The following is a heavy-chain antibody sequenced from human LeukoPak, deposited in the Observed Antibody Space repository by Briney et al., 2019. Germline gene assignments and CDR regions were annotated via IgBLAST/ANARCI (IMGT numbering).Heavy chain of an antibody. CDR2: IYYSGST. CDR1: GCSISSSSYY. Sequence: PSETLSLTCTVSGCSISSSSYYWGWLRQPPGKGLEWIGSIYYSGSTYYNPSLKSRVTISVDTSKNQFSLKLSSVTAADTAVYYCARRVGTTGRNWFDPWGQGTLVTVSS. J-gene: IGHJ5*02. CDR3: ARRVGTTGRNWFDP. D-gene: IGHD1-7*01. V-gene: IGHV4-39*01.